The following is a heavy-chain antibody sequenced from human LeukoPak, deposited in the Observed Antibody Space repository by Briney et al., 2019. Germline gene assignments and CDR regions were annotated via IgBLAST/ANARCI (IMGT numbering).Heavy chain of an antibody. J-gene: IGHJ5*02. D-gene: IGHD3-10*01. V-gene: IGHV3-7*01. CDR2: IKQDGSEK. CDR3: TRFNGYGWFDP. Sequence: GGSLRLSCAASGFTFSSYWMSWVRQAPGKGLEWVANIKQDGSEKYYVDSVKGRFTISRDNAKNSLYLQMNSLRAEDTAVYYCTRFNGYGWFDPWGQGTLVTVSS. CDR1: GFTFSSYW.